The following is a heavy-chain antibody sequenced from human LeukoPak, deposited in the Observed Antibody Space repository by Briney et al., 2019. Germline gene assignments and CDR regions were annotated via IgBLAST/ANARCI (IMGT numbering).Heavy chain of an antibody. Sequence: SETLSLTCTVSGDSINNYYWSWIRQPPGKGLEWIGYIYYSGSTYYNPSLKSRVTISVDTSKNQFSLKLSSVTAADTAVYYCARIYEHWGQGTLVTVSS. V-gene: IGHV4-59*08. CDR2: IYYSGST. CDR1: GDSINNYY. CDR3: ARIYEH. D-gene: IGHD3-16*01. J-gene: IGHJ1*01.